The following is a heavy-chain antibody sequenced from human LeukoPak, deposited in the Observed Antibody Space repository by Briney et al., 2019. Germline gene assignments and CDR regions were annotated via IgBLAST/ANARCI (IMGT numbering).Heavy chain of an antibody. J-gene: IGHJ6*02. CDR3: AREAKHDYGDYSPRFYYYYGMDV. V-gene: IGHV4-59*12. CDR1: GGSISSYY. CDR2: IYYSGST. D-gene: IGHD4-17*01. Sequence: PSETLSLTCTVSGGSISSYYWSWIRQPPGKGLEWIGYIYYSGSTYYNPSLKSRVTISVDTSKNQFSLKLSSVTAADTAVYYCAREAKHDYGDYSPRFYYYYGMDVWGQGTTVTVSS.